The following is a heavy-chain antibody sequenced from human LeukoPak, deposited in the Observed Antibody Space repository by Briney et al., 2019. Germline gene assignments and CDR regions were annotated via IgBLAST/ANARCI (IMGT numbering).Heavy chain of an antibody. CDR2: INWNGGST. Sequence: RPGGPLRLSCAASGFTFDDYGMSWVRQAPGKGLEWVSGINWNGGSTGYADSVKGRFTISRDNAKNSLYLQMNSLRAEDTAVYYCARHRRGEQGDYFYSRGYKFGAFDILGQGTMVTVSS. CDR1: GFTFDDYG. CDR3: ARHRRGEQGDYFYSRGYKFGAFDI. J-gene: IGHJ3*02. D-gene: IGHD3-22*01. V-gene: IGHV3-20*04.